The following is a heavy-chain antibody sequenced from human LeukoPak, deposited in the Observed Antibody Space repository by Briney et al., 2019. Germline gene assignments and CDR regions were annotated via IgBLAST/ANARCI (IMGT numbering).Heavy chain of an antibody. CDR2: INPSGGNT. CDR1: GYTFTSYY. CDR3: ARAGYSSGWSGPVDY. Sequence: ASVKVSCKASGYTFTSYYMHWVRQAPGQGLEWMVIINPSGGNTSYAQKFQGRVTMTRNTSISTAYMELSSLRSEDTAVYYCARAGYSSGWSGPVDYWGQGTLVTVSS. V-gene: IGHV1-46*01. D-gene: IGHD6-19*01. J-gene: IGHJ4*02.